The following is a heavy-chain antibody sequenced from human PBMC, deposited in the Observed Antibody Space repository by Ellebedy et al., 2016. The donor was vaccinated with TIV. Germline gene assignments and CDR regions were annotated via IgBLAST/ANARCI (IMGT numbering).Heavy chain of an antibody. CDR2: IIPIFGTA. Sequence: SVKVSXXASGGTFSSYAISWVRQAPGQGLEWMGGIIPIFGTANYAQKFQGRVTITADESTSTAYMELSSLRSEDTAVYYCARDGCGGDCSFSIGGWFDPWGQGTLVTVSS. CDR3: ARDGCGGDCSFSIGGWFDP. D-gene: IGHD2-21*02. CDR1: GGTFSSYA. J-gene: IGHJ5*02. V-gene: IGHV1-69*13.